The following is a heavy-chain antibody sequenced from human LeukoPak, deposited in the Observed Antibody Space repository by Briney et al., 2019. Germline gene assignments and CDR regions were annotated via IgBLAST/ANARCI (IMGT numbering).Heavy chain of an antibody. V-gene: IGHV3-23*01. CDR1: GFTFSSYA. J-gene: IGHJ4*02. D-gene: IGHD3-3*01. CDR2: ISGSGGST. CDR3: AKGMGLAAIFGVDLWDY. Sequence: GGSLRLSCAASGFTFSSYAMSWVRQAPGKGLEWVSAISGSGGSTYYADSVKGRFTISRDNSKNTLYLQMNSLRAEDTAVYYCAKGMGLAAIFGVDLWDYWGQGTLVTVSS.